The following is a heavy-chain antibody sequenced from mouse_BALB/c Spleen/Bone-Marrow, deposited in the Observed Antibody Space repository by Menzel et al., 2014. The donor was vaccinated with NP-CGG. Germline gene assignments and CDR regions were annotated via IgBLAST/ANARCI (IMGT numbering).Heavy chain of an antibody. CDR1: GFDSSGYW. Sequence: EVQLVESGGGLVQPGGSLKLSCAASGFDSSGYWMSWVRQAPGKGLEWIGEINPDSGAINYTPSLKDKFIISRDNAKNTLYLQMSKVRSEDTALYYCARLGYYGTMDYWGQGTSITVSS. CDR3: ARLGYYGTMDY. V-gene: IGHV4-1*02. J-gene: IGHJ4*01. CDR2: INPDSGAI. D-gene: IGHD1-1*01.